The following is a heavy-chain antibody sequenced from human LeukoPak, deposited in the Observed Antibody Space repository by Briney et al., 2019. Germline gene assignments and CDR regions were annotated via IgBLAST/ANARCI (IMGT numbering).Heavy chain of an antibody. D-gene: IGHD6-13*01. V-gene: IGHV3-48*04. Sequence: GGSLRLSCAASGFTFNIYSMNWVRQAPGKGLEWVSYISRSSDSTWYADSVKGRFTISRDNAKNSLFLEMNNLRAEDTAVYYCARPSGSSWYPAFDMWGQGTMVTVSS. J-gene: IGHJ3*02. CDR3: ARPSGSSWYPAFDM. CDR2: ISRSSDST. CDR1: GFTFNIYS.